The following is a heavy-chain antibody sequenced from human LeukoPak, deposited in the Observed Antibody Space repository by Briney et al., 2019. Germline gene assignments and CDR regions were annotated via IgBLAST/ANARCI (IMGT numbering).Heavy chain of an antibody. D-gene: IGHD3-10*01. Sequence: GGSLRLSCAASGFTFDDYAMHWVRQAPGKGLEWVSGISWNSGGIGYADSVKGRFTISRDNAKNSLYLQMNSLRAEDTALYYCAKDTGYGSAHAFDIWGQGTMVTVSS. CDR3: AKDTGYGSAHAFDI. V-gene: IGHV3-9*01. J-gene: IGHJ3*02. CDR2: ISWNSGGI. CDR1: GFTFDDYA.